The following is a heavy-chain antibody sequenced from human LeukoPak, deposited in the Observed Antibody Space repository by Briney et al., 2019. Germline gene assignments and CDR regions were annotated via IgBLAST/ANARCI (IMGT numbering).Heavy chain of an antibody. CDR3: ARDEQWLGAFDY. CDR1: GFTFSSYG. Sequence: TGRSLRLSCAASGFTFSSYGMHWVRQAPGKGLEWVAVIWYDGSNKYYADSVKGRFTISRDNSKNTLYLQMSSLRAEDTAVYYCARDEQWLGAFDYWGQGTLVTVSS. D-gene: IGHD6-19*01. CDR2: IWYDGSNK. V-gene: IGHV3-33*01. J-gene: IGHJ4*02.